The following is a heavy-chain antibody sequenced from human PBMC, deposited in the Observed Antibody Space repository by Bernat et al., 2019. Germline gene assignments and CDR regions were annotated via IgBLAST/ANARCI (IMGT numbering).Heavy chain of an antibody. CDR2: IYYSGST. CDR3: ARGGHLWFWELNAFDI. V-gene: IGHV4-39*01. Sequence: QLQLQESGPGLVKPSETLSLTCTVSGGSISSSSYYWGWIRQPPGKGLEWIGSIYYSGSTYYNPSLKSRVTISVDTSKNQFSLKLSSVTAADTAVYYCARGGHLWFWELNAFDIWGQGTMVTVSS. J-gene: IGHJ3*02. CDR1: GGSISSSSYY. D-gene: IGHD3-10*01.